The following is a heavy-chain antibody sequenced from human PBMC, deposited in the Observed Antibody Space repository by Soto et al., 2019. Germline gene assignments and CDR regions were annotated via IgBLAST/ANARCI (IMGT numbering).Heavy chain of an antibody. CDR1: GLTVSRNY. J-gene: IGHJ4*02. V-gene: IGHV3-53*01. D-gene: IGHD3-22*01. CDR2: LYSGGSS. CDR3: AHSSGHHYYFDS. Sequence: EQLVESGGGLIQPGGSLRISCAFSGLTVSRNYMSWVRQAPGKGLEWVSVLYSGGSSSYAESVKGRSTISRDSSKNILFLQMNSLRPEDTAIYYCAHSSGHHYYFDSWGQGTLVTVSS.